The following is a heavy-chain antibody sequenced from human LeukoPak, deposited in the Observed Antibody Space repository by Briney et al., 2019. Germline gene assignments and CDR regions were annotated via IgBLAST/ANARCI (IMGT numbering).Heavy chain of an antibody. CDR3: ARDHYASGSYLPYYFDY. Sequence: GGSLRLSCAVSGFTFNNYAMTWVRQAPGKGLGWVSGISTSGGSTYYADSVKGRFIISRDSSKNTLHLQMHSLRADDTDIYYCARDHYASGSYLPYYFDYWGQGTLVTVSS. D-gene: IGHD3-10*01. J-gene: IGHJ4*02. V-gene: IGHV3-23*01. CDR2: ISTSGGST. CDR1: GFTFNNYA.